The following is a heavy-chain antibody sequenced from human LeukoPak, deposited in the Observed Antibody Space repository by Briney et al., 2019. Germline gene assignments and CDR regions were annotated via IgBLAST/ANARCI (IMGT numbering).Heavy chain of an antibody. V-gene: IGHV3-48*01. CDR3: AKPENYYYYMDV. CDR1: GFTFSSYS. Sequence: PGGSLRLSCAAPGFTFSSYSMNWVRQAPGKGLEWVSYISSSSSTIYYADSVKGRFTISRDNAKNSLYLQMNSLRAEDTAVYYCAKPENYYYYMDVWGKGTTVTISS. CDR2: ISSSSSTI. J-gene: IGHJ6*03.